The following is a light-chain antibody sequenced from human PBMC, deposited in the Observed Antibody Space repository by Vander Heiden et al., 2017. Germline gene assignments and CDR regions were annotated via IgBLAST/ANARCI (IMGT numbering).Light chain of an antibody. CDR2: AAS. CDR1: QSISND. CDR3: QQYNNGPLT. Sequence: IKMTQSPSSLSASVGGRVTITCRASQSISNDLAWYQQKPGKVPKLLSYAASTWQSGVPARFSGSGSGTEFTLTISSLQPEDVATYYCQQYNNGPLTFGGGTKVEIK. V-gene: IGKV1-27*01. J-gene: IGKJ4*01.